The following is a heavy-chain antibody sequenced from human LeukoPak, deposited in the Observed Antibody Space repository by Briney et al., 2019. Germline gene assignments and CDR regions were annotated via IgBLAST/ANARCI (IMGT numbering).Heavy chain of an antibody. CDR3: ARDGGGEVVPFRRWFDA. V-gene: IGHV4-39*07. CDR2: VYYDGTT. CDR1: GGSIRSSSDY. J-gene: IGHJ5*02. Sequence: PSETLSLTCTVSGGSIRSSSDYWAWIRQPPGKGLEWIGSVYYDGTTYYSPSLKSRVTMSVATFKKEFSLKLSSVTAADTALYYCARDGGGEVVPFRRWFDAWGQGTLVTVSS. D-gene: IGHD2-21*01.